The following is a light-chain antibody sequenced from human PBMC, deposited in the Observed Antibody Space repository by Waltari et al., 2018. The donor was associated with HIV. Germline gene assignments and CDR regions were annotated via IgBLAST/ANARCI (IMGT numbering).Light chain of an antibody. CDR2: GNN. Sequence: QSVLTQPPSVSGAPGQRVTISCTGNSSNIGAGYDVHWYQQLPGTAPKLLIYGNNTRPSGVPDRFSGSKSGTSASLAITGLQAEDEADYYCQSYDTSLSGWVFGGGTKLTVL. CDR3: QSYDTSLSGWV. J-gene: IGLJ3*02. V-gene: IGLV1-40*01. CDR1: SSNIGAGYD.